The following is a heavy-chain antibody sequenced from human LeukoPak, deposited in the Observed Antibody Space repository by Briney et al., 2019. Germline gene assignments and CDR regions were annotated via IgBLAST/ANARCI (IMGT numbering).Heavy chain of an antibody. CDR2: IYSGGSI. Sequence: LRLSCAASGFTVSSKYMSWDRQAPGKGLEWVSVIYSGGSIDYADSVKGRFTIFRDNSKNMLYLQMNSLRAEDTAVYYCARESPQVLNAFDIWGQGTMVTVSS. J-gene: IGHJ3*02. V-gene: IGHV3-53*01. D-gene: IGHD4/OR15-4a*01. CDR3: ARESPQVLNAFDI. CDR1: GFTVSSKY.